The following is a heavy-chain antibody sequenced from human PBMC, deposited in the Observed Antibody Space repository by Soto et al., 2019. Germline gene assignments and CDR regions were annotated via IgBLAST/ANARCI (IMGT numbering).Heavy chain of an antibody. Sequence: ASVKVSCKASGYTFTSYDINWVRQATGQGLEWMGWMNPNSGNTGYAQKFQGRVTMTRNTSISTAYMGLSSLRSEDTAVYYCALHVLRFLESFDYWGQGTLVTVSS. D-gene: IGHD3-3*01. CDR1: GYTFTSYD. CDR2: MNPNSGNT. J-gene: IGHJ4*02. CDR3: ALHVLRFLESFDY. V-gene: IGHV1-8*01.